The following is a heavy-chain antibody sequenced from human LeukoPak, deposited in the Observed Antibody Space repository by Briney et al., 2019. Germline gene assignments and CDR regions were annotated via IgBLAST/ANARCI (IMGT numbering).Heavy chain of an antibody. J-gene: IGHJ1*01. CDR2: IDYSGNAI. D-gene: IGHD2-15*01. CDR1: GCAFSAYE. Sequence: GGSLRLSCAASGCAFSAYERNWVRQAPGKGLEWLSRIDYSGNAIVYAYSVKGRFTISRDNDRNSLYLQMTRLRAEDTALYYCATHYSGSMALDRWGQGTRVTVSS. V-gene: IGHV3-48*03. CDR3: ATHYSGSMALDR.